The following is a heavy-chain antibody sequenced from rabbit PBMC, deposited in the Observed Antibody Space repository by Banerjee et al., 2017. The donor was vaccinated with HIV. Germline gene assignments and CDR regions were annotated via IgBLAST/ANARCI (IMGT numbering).Heavy chain of an antibody. V-gene: IGHV1S40*01. CDR1: GFSFSGSYW. CDR3: ARDTGDSRSGYYKDL. Sequence: QSLEESGGDLVKPGASLTLTCTASGFSFSGSYWICWVRQAPGKGLEWIACIYVDYGNTDYSSWAKGRFTISKTSSTTVTLQLTSLTAADTATYFCARDTGDSRSGYYKDLWGQGTLVTVS. J-gene: IGHJ4*01. CDR2: IYVDYGNT. D-gene: IGHD1-1*01.